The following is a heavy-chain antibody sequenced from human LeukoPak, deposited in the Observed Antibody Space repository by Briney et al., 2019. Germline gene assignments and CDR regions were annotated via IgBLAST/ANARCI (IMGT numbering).Heavy chain of an antibody. CDR1: GGSFSGYY. D-gene: IGHD3-16*01. Sequence: SETLSLTCAVYGGSFSGYYWSWIRQPPGKGLEWIGSIYYSGSTYYNPSLRSRVTISVDTSKNQFSLKLSSVTAADTAVYYCARHLTDFIVGYFDYWGQGTLVTVSS. CDR3: ARHLTDFIVGYFDY. V-gene: IGHV4-34*01. J-gene: IGHJ4*02. CDR2: IYYSGST.